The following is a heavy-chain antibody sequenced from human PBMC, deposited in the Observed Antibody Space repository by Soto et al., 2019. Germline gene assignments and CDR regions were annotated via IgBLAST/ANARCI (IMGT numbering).Heavy chain of an antibody. V-gene: IGHV3-64D*08. CDR2: ISSNGGST. CDR1: GFTFSSYA. CDR3: VKISCGGDCYSGYFDY. D-gene: IGHD2-21*02. J-gene: IGHJ4*02. Sequence: GGSLRLSCSASGFTFSSYAMHWVRQAPGKGLEYVSAISSNGGSTYYADSVKGKFTISRDNSKNTLYLQMSSLRAEDTAVYYCVKISCGGDCYSGYFDYWGQGTLVTVSS.